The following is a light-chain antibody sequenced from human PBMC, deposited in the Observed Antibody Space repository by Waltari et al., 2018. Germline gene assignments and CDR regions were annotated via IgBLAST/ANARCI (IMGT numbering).Light chain of an antibody. CDR2: EVR. Sequence: QSALTQPASVSGSPGPSITISCTGTSSDVGSYNLVSWYQQNPGKAPKLMMYEVRKRPAGVANRVSGSKSGNTASLTISWLQAEDEADYYCCSYAGSSTVVFGGGTKLTVL. J-gene: IGLJ2*01. CDR3: CSYAGSSTVV. CDR1: SSDVGSYNL. V-gene: IGLV2-23*02.